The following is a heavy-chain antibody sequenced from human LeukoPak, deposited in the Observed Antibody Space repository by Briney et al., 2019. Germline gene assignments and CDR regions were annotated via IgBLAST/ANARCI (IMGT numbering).Heavy chain of an antibody. CDR3: ARLIAAYYYYYMDG. Sequence: SVKVSCKASGGTFSSYAISWVRQAPGQGLEWMGGIIPIFGTANYAQKFQGRVTITADESTSTAYMELSSLRSENTAVYYCARLIAAYYYYYMDGLGKGTTGTGSS. CDR2: IIPIFGTA. J-gene: IGHJ6*03. D-gene: IGHD2-15*01. CDR1: GGTFSSYA. V-gene: IGHV1-69*13.